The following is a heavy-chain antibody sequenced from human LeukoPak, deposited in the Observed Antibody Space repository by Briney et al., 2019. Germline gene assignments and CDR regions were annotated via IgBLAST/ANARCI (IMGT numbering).Heavy chain of an antibody. Sequence: ASVKVFCKASGGTFSSYAISWVRQAPGQGLEWMGGIIPIFGTANYAQKFQGRVTITTDEYTSTAYIELSSLRCEDTGVYYCARDSAVGSGYHSYYFYYWGQGTLVTVSS. CDR2: IIPIFGTA. J-gene: IGHJ4*02. V-gene: IGHV1-69*05. CDR1: GGTFSSYA. D-gene: IGHD5-12*01. CDR3: ARDSAVGSGYHSYYFYY.